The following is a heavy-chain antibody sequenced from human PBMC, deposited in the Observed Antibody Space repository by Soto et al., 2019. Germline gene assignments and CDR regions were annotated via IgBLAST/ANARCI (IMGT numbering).Heavy chain of an antibody. Sequence: SETLSLTCTVSGGSISSSSYYWGWIRQPPGKGLEWIGSIYYSGSTYYNPSLKSRVTISVDTSKNQFSLKLSSVTAADTAVYYCASERNDYGDPVATFYYYYGMDVWGQGTTVTVSS. J-gene: IGHJ6*02. CDR2: IYYSGST. CDR1: GGSISSSSYY. CDR3: ASERNDYGDPVATFYYYYGMDV. V-gene: IGHV4-39*01. D-gene: IGHD4-17*01.